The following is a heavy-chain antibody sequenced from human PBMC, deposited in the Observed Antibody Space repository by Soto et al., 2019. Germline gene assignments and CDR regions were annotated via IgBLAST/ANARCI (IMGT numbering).Heavy chain of an antibody. CDR2: ISKSSRYI. V-gene: IGHV3-21*04. Sequence: LRLSCAASGFTFSSYSMNWVRQAPGKGLEWVSSISKSSRYIYYADSVKGRFTISRDNAKNTLYLQMNSLRAEDTAVYYCARDRVESGYPEYFQHWGQGTLVTVSS. CDR3: ARDRVESGYPEYFQH. J-gene: IGHJ1*01. CDR1: GFTFSSYS. D-gene: IGHD3-22*01.